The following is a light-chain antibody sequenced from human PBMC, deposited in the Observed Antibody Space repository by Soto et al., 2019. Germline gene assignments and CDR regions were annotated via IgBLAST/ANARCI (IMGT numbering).Light chain of an antibody. J-gene: IGKJ4*01. V-gene: IGKV1-9*01. Sequence: DTQLTQSPSFLSASVGDRVTITCRASQDVSRSLGWYQQKPGKAPKLLISAASTLHSGVPSRFSGSGSGTDFTLTISSLQPEDFATYYCQQLWTYPLTFGGGTKVEIK. CDR3: QQLWTYPLT. CDR2: AAS. CDR1: QDVSRS.